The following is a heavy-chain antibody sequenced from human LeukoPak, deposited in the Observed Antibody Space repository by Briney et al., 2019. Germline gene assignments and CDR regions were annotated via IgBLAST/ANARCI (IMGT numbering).Heavy chain of an antibody. J-gene: IGHJ4*02. Sequence: SETLSLTCIVSGYSISSGYYWGWIRQPPGKGLEWIGSIYHSGSTNYNPSLKGRVTISVDTSKNQFSLKLSSVTAADTAVYYCAGDPRITIFGVVITTYYYFDYWGQGILVTVSS. V-gene: IGHV4-38-2*02. CDR2: IYHSGST. CDR1: GYSISSGYY. D-gene: IGHD3-3*01. CDR3: AGDPRITIFGVVITTYYYFDY.